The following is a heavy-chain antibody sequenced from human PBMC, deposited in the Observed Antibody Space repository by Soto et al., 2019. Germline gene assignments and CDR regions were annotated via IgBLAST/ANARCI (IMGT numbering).Heavy chain of an antibody. V-gene: IGHV3-48*02. CDR2: ISSSSSTI. CDR1: GFTFSSYS. D-gene: IGHD2-21*02. J-gene: IGHJ6*02. CDR3: ARGYQAYCGGDCYEGTEIYYYYGMDV. Sequence: GRSLRLSCAASGFTFSSYSMNWVRQAPGKGLEWVSYISSSSSTIYYADSVKGRFTISRDNAKNSLYLQMNSLRDEDAAVYYCARGYQAYCGGDCYEGTEIYYYYGMDVWGQGTTVTVSS.